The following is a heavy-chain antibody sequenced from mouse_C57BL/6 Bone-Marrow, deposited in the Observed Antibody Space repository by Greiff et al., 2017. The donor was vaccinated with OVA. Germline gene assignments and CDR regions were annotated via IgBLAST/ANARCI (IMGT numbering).Heavy chain of an antibody. J-gene: IGHJ2*01. CDR2: INPYNGDT. Sequence: LVESGPELVKPGDSVKISCKASGYSFTGYFMNWVMQSHGKSLEWIGRINPYNGDTFYNQKFKGKATLTVDKSSSTAHMELRSLTSEDSAVYYCAEGVGGNYWGQGTTLTVSS. CDR3: AEGVGGNY. V-gene: IGHV1-20*01. D-gene: IGHD1-3*01. CDR1: GYSFTGYF.